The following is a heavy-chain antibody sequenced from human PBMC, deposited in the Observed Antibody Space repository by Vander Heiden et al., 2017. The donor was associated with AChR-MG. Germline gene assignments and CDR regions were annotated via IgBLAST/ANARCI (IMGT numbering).Heavy chain of an antibody. CDR1: GFTFSDSA. V-gene: IGHV3-23*01. J-gene: IGHJ4*02. CDR3: AKYYYGSGSYYALDY. CDR2: INGGGDTT. D-gene: IGHD3-10*01. Sequence: EVQLLESGGGLVQPGGSLRLSCAASGFTFSDSAMNWVRQAPGKGLEWVSAINGGGDTTYYVDSVKGRFTISRDNSKNTLYLQMNSLRAEDTAVYYCAKYYYGSGSYYALDYWGQGTLVTVSS.